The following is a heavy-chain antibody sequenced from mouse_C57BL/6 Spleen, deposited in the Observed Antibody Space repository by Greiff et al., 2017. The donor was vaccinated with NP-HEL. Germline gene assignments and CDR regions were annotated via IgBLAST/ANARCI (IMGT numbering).Heavy chain of an antibody. V-gene: IGHV1-15*01. Sequence: QVHVKQSGAELVRPGASVTLSCKASGYTFTDYEMHWVKQTPVHGLEWIGAIDPETGGTAYNQKFKGKAILTADKSSSTAYMELRSLTSEDSAFYYCTKGSNYPFFDYWGQGTTLTVSS. CDR2: IDPETGGT. CDR1: GYTFTDYE. D-gene: IGHD2-5*01. J-gene: IGHJ2*01. CDR3: TKGSNYPFFDY.